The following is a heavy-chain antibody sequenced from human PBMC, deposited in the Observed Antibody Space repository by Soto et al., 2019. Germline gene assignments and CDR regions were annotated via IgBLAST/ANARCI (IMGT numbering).Heavy chain of an antibody. CDR2: IYYSGST. CDR1: GGSISSGGYY. J-gene: IGHJ5*02. V-gene: IGHV4-31*03. D-gene: IGHD2-2*01. CDR3: ARSRDIVVVPAAMVPSWFDP. Sequence: QVQLQESGPGLVKPSQTLSLTCTVSGGSISSGGYYWSWIRQHPGKGLEWIGYIYYSGSTYYNPSLKSRVTISVDTSKNQFSLKLSSVTAADTAVYYCARSRDIVVVPAAMVPSWFDPWGQGTLVTVSS.